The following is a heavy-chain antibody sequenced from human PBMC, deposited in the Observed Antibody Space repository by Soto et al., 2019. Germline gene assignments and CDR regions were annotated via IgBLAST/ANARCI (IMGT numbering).Heavy chain of an antibody. Sequence: SETLSLTCTVSGGSISSYYWSWIRQPPGKGLEWIGYIYYSGGTNYNPSLKSRVTTSVDTSKNQFSLKLSSVTAADTAVYYCARRYGGNLDYWGQGTLVTVSS. CDR1: GGSISSYY. CDR3: ARRYGGNLDY. D-gene: IGHD2-15*01. CDR2: IYYSGGT. J-gene: IGHJ4*02. V-gene: IGHV4-59*08.